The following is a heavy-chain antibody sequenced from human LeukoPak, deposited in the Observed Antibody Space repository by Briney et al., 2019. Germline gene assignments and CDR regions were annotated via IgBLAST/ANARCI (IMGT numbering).Heavy chain of an antibody. D-gene: IGHD5-24*01. CDR3: ARDPVEMANLGIYSYFDY. Sequence: SVKVSCQASGGTFSSYAISWVRQAPGQGLEWMGRIIPIFGIANYAQKFQGRVTITAAKSTSTAYMELSSLRSEDTAVYYCARDPVEMANLGIYSYFDYWGQGTLVTVSS. V-gene: IGHV1-69*04. CDR1: GGTFSSYA. CDR2: IIPIFGIA. J-gene: IGHJ4*02.